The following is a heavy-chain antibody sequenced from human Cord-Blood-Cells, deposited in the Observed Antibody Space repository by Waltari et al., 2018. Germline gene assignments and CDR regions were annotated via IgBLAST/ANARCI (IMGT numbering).Heavy chain of an antibody. CDR2: IWYDGSNK. V-gene: IGHV3-33*01. CDR3: ASTPGSSSLDY. D-gene: IGHD6-13*01. CDR1: GFTFSSYG. Sequence: QVQLVESGGGVVQPGRSLRLSCAASGFTFSSYGMHWVRQAPGKGLEWVAVIWYDGSNKYYADSVKGRFTISRDNSKNTLYLQMNSLRAEDTAVYYCASTPGSSSLDYWGQGTLVTVSS. J-gene: IGHJ4*02.